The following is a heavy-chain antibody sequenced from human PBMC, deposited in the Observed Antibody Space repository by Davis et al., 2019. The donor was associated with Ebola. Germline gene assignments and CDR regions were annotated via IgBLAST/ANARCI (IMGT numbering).Heavy chain of an antibody. V-gene: IGHV3-53*04. Sequence: GESLKISCAASGFTFSSYWMSWVRQAPGKGLEWVSVIYSGGSTYYADSVKGRFTISRHNSKNTLYLQMNSLRAEDTAVYYCARGNRVDYWGQGTLVTVSS. D-gene: IGHD2/OR15-2a*01. J-gene: IGHJ4*02. CDR2: IYSGGST. CDR3: ARGNRVDY. CDR1: GFTFSSYW.